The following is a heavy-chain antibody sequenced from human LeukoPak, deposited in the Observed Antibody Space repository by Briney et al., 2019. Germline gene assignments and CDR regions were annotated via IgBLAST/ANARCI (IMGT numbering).Heavy chain of an antibody. J-gene: IGHJ4*02. CDR1: GFTFSRYW. D-gene: IGHD6-19*01. CDR2: IDSDGTNR. CDR3: AKDREWLARSGYFDY. V-gene: IGHV3-74*01. Sequence: GGSLRLSCAASGFTFSRYWMHWVRQAPGKGLVWVSRIDSDGTNRDYADSVKGRFTISRDNAKNTVYLQMNSLRDEDTAVYYCAKDREWLARSGYFDYWGQGTLVTVSS.